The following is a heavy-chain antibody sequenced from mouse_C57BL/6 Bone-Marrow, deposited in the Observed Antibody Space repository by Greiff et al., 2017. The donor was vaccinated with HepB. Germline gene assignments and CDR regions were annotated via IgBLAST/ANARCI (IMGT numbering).Heavy chain of an antibody. D-gene: IGHD1-1*01. CDR3: ARGNYYGSSYLYWYFDV. CDR2: INPGSGGT. CDR1: GYAFTNYL. J-gene: IGHJ1*03. V-gene: IGHV1-54*01. Sequence: QVQLKESGAELVRPGTSVKVSCKASGYAFTNYLIEWVKQRPGQGLEWIGVINPGSGGTNYNEKFKGKATLTADKSSSTAYMQLSSLTSEDSAVYFCARGNYYGSSYLYWYFDVWGTGTTVTVSS.